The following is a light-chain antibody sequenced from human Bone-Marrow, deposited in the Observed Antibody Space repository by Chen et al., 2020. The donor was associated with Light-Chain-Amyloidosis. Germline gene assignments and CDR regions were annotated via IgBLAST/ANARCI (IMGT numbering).Light chain of an antibody. CDR1: DLPTKY. CDR2: RDT. CDR3: QSADSSGTYEVI. J-gene: IGLJ2*01. V-gene: IGLV3-25*03. Sequence: SYELTHPPSVSVSPGQTARITCSGDDLPTKYAYWYQQKPGQAPVLVIHRDTERPSGISERFPGSSSGTTATLILSGVRSEDEADYHCQSADSSGTYEVIFGGGTKLTVL.